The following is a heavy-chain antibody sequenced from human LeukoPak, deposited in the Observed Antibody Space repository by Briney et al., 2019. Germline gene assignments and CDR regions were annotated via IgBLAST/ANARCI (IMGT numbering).Heavy chain of an antibody. CDR1: GGTFSSYA. Sequence: GASVKVSCKASGGTFSSYAISWVRQAPGQGLEWMGRIIPILGIANYAQKFQGRVTITADKSTSTAYMELSSLRSGDTAVYYCARSALVWGSSYFDYWGQGTLVTVSS. D-gene: IGHD3-16*01. CDR2: IIPILGIA. J-gene: IGHJ4*02. CDR3: ARSALVWGSSYFDY. V-gene: IGHV1-69*04.